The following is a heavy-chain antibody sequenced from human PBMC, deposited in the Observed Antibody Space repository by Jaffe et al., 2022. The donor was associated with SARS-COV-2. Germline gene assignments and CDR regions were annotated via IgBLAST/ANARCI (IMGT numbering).Heavy chain of an antibody. J-gene: IGHJ5*02. CDR1: GGTFSSYA. V-gene: IGHV1-69*01. CDR3: ARDSSDYYDSSGYRNPFDP. Sequence: QVQLVQSGAEVKKPGSSVKVSCKASGGTFSSYAISWVRQAPGQGLEWMGGIIPIFGTANYAQKFQGRVTITADESTSTAYMELSSLRSEDTAVYYCARDSSDYYDSSGYRNPFDPWGQGTLVTVSS. CDR2: IIPIFGTA. D-gene: IGHD3-22*01.